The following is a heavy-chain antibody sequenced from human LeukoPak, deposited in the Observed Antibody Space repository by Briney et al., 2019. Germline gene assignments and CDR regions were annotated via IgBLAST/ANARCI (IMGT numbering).Heavy chain of an antibody. Sequence: TSETLSLTCTVSGGFISSSSLYWDWIRQPPGKGLEWIGTVYYSGSTYYNPSLKSRVTISVDTSKNQFSLKLSSVTAADTAVYYCARNASSLGAGAFDIWGQGTMVTVSS. CDR1: GGFISSSSLY. CDR2: VYYSGST. J-gene: IGHJ3*02. V-gene: IGHV4-39*01. D-gene: IGHD2-2*01. CDR3: ARNASSLGAGAFDI.